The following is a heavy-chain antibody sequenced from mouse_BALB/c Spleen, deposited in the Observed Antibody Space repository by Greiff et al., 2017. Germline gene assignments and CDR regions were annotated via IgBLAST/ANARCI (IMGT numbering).Heavy chain of an antibody. CDR3: TPYYGSSGGDY. CDR2: IDPENGDT. CDR1: GFNIKDYY. J-gene: IGHJ4*01. Sequence: EVQLQQSGAELVRSGASVKLSCTASGFNIKDYYMHWVKQRPEQGLEWIGWIDPENGDTEYAPKFQGKATMTADTSSNTAYLQLSSLTSEDTAVYYCTPYYGSSGGDYWGQGTSVTVSS. V-gene: IGHV14-4*02. D-gene: IGHD1-1*01.